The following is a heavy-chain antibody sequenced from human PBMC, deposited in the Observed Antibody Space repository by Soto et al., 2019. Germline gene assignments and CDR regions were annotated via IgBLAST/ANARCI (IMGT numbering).Heavy chain of an antibody. CDR2: IIPIFGTA. J-gene: IGHJ6*02. V-gene: IGHV1-69*12. CDR3: ATQGLPTYYYYGMDV. Sequence: QVQLVQSGAEVKKPGSSVKVSCKASGGTFSSYGISWVRQAPGQGLEWMGGIIPIFGTADYTQKFQGRVTIIADESTSTVYMELSSLRSEDTAVYYCATQGLPTYYYYGMDVWGQGTTVTVSS. CDR1: GGTFSSYG.